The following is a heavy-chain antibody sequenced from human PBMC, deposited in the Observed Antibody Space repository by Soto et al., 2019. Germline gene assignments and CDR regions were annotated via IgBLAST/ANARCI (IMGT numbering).Heavy chain of an antibody. CDR3: ARHPREYCSGGSCYSVYQDYYYGMDV. CDR2: IYYSGST. Sequence: SETLSLTCTVSGGSISSSSYYWGWIRQPPGKGLEWIGSIYYSGSTYYNPSLKSRVTISVDTSKNQFSLKLSSVTAADTAVYYCARHPREYCSGGSCYSVYQDYYYGMDVWGQGTTVTVSS. V-gene: IGHV4-39*01. J-gene: IGHJ6*02. CDR1: GGSISSSSYY. D-gene: IGHD2-15*01.